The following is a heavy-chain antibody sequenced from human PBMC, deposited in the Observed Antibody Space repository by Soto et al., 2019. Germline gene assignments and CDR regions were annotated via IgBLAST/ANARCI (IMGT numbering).Heavy chain of an antibody. D-gene: IGHD3-3*01. CDR1: GGTFSSYA. CDR3: AREKVGIFGDTFDP. Sequence: QVQLVQSGAEVKKPGSSVKVSCKASGGTFSSYAISWVRQAPGQGLELMGGIIPIFGTANYAQKFQGRVTITADASTSTANLELSSLRAEDTAVYYCAREKVGIFGDTFDPCGQGTLVTVSS. CDR2: IIPIFGTA. J-gene: IGHJ5*02. V-gene: IGHV1-69*01.